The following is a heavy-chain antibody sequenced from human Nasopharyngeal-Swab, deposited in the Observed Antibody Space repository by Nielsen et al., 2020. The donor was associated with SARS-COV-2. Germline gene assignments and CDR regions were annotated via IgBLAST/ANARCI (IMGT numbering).Heavy chain of an antibody. J-gene: IGHJ5*02. Sequence: VRQAPGKGLEWVAVISYDGCNKYYADSVKGRFTISRDNSKNTLYLQMNSLRAEDTAVYYCAKDQSINWFDPWGQGTLVTVSS. CDR3: AKDQSINWFDP. CDR2: ISYDGCNK. D-gene: IGHD2-21*01. V-gene: IGHV3-30*18.